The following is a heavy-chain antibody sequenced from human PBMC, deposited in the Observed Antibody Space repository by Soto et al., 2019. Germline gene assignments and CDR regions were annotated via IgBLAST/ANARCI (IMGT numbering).Heavy chain of an antibody. CDR2: IKSKTDGGTT. CDR1: GFTFSNAW. Sequence: GGSLRLSCAASGFTFSNAWMSWVRQAPGKGLEWVGRIKSKTDGGTTDYAAPVKGRFTISRDDSKNTLYLQMNSLKTEDTAVYYCTTDPAVVVVAATYWGQGTLVTVSS. D-gene: IGHD2-15*01. J-gene: IGHJ4*02. CDR3: TTDPAVVVVAATY. V-gene: IGHV3-15*01.